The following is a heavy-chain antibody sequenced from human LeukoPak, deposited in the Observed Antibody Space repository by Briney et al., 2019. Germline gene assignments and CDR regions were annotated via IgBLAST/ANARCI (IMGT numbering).Heavy chain of an antibody. CDR2: MNPNSGNT. V-gene: IGHV1-8*03. D-gene: IGHD1-14*01. J-gene: IGHJ5*02. CDR3: ARVRIRGYNWFDP. CDR1: GYTFTSYD. Sequence: ASVKVSCKASGYTFTSYDINWVRQATGHGLEWMGWMNPNSGNTGYAQKFQGRVSITRNNSISTAYMELSSLRSEDTAVYYCARVRIRGYNWFDPWGQGTLVTVSS.